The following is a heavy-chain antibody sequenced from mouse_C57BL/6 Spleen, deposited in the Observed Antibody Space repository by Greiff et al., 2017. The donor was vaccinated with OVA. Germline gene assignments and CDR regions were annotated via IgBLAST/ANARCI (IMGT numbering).Heavy chain of an antibody. V-gene: IGHV3-6*01. CDR1: GYSITSGYY. Sequence: EVKLEESGPGLVKPSQSLSLTCSVTGYSITSGYYWNWIRQFPGNKLEWMGYISYDGSNNYNPSLKNRISITRDTSKNQFFLKLNSVTTEDTATYYCARGSDYDIYAMDYWGQGTSVTVSS. D-gene: IGHD2-4*01. J-gene: IGHJ4*01. CDR2: ISYDGSN. CDR3: ARGSDYDIYAMDY.